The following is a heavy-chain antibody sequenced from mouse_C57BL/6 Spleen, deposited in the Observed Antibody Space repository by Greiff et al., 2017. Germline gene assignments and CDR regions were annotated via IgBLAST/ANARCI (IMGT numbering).Heavy chain of an antibody. V-gene: IGHV1-63*01. CDR1: GYTFTNYW. D-gene: IGHD1-1*01. CDR3: ARKGDYGSSLYAMDD. CDR2: IYPGGGYT. Sequence: QVQLQQSGAELVRPGTSVKMSCKASGYTFTNYWIGWAKQRPGHGLEWIGDIYPGGGYTNYNEKFKGKATLTADKSSSTAYMQFSSLTSEDSAIYYCARKGDYGSSLYAMDDWGQGTSVTVSS. J-gene: IGHJ4*01.